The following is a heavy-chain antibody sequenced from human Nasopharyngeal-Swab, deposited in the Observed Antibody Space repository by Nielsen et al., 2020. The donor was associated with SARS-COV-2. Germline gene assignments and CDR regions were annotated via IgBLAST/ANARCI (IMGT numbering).Heavy chain of an antibody. D-gene: IGHD4-17*01. J-gene: IGHJ6*02. Sequence: GILRLSCAASGFTFSSYSMNWVRQAPGKGLEWVSSISSSSSYIYYADSVKGRFTISRDNAKNSLYLQMNSLRAEDTAVYYCARVGDYGDYYYYGMDVWGQGTTVTVSS. CDR1: GFTFSSYS. CDR3: ARVGDYGDYYYYGMDV. V-gene: IGHV3-21*01. CDR2: ISSSSSYI.